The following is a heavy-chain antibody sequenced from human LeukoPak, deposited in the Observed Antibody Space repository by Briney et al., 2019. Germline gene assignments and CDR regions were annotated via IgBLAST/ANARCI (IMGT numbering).Heavy chain of an antibody. D-gene: IGHD5-18*01. CDR3: ARDGYSYTDV. J-gene: IGHJ4*02. V-gene: IGHV4-59*01. Sequence: PSETLSLTCTVSGVSLSTAYWSWIRQPPGKGLEWIAYIYHTGNAKYNPSLKSRVTMSVDTSKNQFSLRLSSVTTADTAVYYCARDGYSYTDVWGQGILVTVSS. CDR1: GVSLSTAY. CDR2: IYHTGNA.